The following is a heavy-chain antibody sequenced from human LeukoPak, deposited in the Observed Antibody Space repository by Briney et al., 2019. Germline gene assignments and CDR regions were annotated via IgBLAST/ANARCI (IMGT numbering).Heavy chain of an antibody. CDR2: IDWDDDK. V-gene: IGHV2-70*11. CDR1: GFSLTTSGMC. Sequence: SGPALVKPTQTLTLTCTFSGFSLTTSGMCVSWIRQPPGKALEWLARIDWDDDKYYSSSLKTRLTISKDTSKNQVVLTLTNMDPVDTATYYCARIRTTRYSFDYWGQGTLVTVSS. CDR3: ARIRTTRYSFDY. D-gene: IGHD1-7*01. J-gene: IGHJ4*02.